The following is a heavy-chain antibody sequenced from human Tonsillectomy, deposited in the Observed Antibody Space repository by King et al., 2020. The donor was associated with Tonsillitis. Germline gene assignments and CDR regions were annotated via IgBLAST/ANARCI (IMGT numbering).Heavy chain of an antibody. Sequence: VQLQESGPGLVKPSGTLSLTCAVSGDSISETNWWTWVRQSPEKRLEWIGDISHSGSTSYNPSLRSRVTISLDKSKNHFSLSLTSVTAADTAVYYCANMRLLGYSSSWFPDDPRFKYYGLDVWGQGTTVIVSS. D-gene: IGHD6-13*01. J-gene: IGHJ6*02. CDR1: GDSISETNW. CDR2: ISHSGST. CDR3: ANMRLLGYSSSWFPDDPRFKYYGLDV. V-gene: IGHV4-4*02.